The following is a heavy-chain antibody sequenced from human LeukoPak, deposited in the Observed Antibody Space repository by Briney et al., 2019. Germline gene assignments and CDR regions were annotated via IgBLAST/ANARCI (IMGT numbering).Heavy chain of an antibody. CDR2: ISYSGST. J-gene: IGHJ4*02. CDR1: GGSISGYY. Sequence: PSETLSLTCSVSGGSISGYYWSWIRQPPGEGPEWIGYISYSGSTNYNPSLKSRVSISVDTSKNQFSLKLDSVTAEDTAVYYCARHSQHSGDRGAARKFDYWGQGTLVTVSS. CDR3: ARHSQHSGDRGAARKFDY. D-gene: IGHD3-10*01. V-gene: IGHV4-59*08.